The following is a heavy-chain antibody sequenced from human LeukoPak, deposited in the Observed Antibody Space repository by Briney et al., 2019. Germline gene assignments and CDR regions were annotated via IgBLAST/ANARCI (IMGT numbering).Heavy chain of an antibody. CDR2: IYYSGST. CDR3: AREVVTAILNAFDI. Sequence: PSETLSLTCAVYGGSFSGYYWSWIRQHPGKGLEWIGYIYYSGSTYYNPSLKSRVTISVDTSKNQFSLKLSSVTAADTAVYYCAREVVTAILNAFDIWGQGTTVTVSS. CDR1: GGSFSGYY. D-gene: IGHD2-21*02. V-gene: IGHV4-31*11. J-gene: IGHJ3*02.